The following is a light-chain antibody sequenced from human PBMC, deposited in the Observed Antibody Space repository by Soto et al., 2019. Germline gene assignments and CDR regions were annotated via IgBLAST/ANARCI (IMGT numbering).Light chain of an antibody. CDR2: EVY. CDR1: SSDVGGYHF. V-gene: IGLV2-8*01. CDR3: SSYAGTKSFVV. Sequence: QSALTQPPSASGPPGQSVTISCTGTSSDVGGYHFVSWYQQHPGKAPKLLIYEVYKRSSGVPDRFSGSKSGNTASLTVSGLQAEDEADYHCSSYAGTKSFVVFGGGTKLTVL. J-gene: IGLJ2*01.